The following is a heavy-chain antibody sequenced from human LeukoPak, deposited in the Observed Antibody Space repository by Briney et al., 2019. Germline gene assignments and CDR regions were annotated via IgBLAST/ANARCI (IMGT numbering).Heavy chain of an antibody. D-gene: IGHD3-22*01. Sequence: SETLSLTCTVSGGSISSYYWSWIRQPPGKGLEWIGYIYYSGSTNYNPSLKSRVTISVDTSKNQFSLKLSSVTAADTAVYYCARDYYGSYYYDTWGQGTLVTVSS. CDR1: GGSISSYY. CDR2: IYYSGST. J-gene: IGHJ5*02. CDR3: ARDYYGSYYYDT. V-gene: IGHV4-59*12.